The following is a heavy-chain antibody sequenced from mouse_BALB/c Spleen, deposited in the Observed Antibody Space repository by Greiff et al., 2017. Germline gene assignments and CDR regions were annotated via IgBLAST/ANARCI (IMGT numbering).Heavy chain of an antibody. CDR2: IDPENGDT. CDR3: RGYYYGNFPFDY. J-gene: IGHJ2*01. V-gene: IGHV14-4*02. CDR1: GYTFTSYY. D-gene: IGHD2-1*01. Sequence: VQLQQPGAELVKPGASVKLSCKASGYTFTSYYMHWVKQRPEQGLEWIGWIDPENGDTEYAPKFQGKATMTADTSSNTAYLQLSSLTSEDTAVYYCRGYYYGNFPFDYWGQGTTLTVSS.